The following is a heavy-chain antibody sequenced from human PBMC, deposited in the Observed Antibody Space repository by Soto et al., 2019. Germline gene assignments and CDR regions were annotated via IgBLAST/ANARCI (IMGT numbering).Heavy chain of an antibody. Sequence: PSETLSLTCTFSVVSISRYFWGCIRHPPGKGLEFIGYIFYSGSTNYNPSLKSRVTISVDTSKNQFSLKLSSVTAADTAVYFCARSLSNDLFDCWGPGTLVTVSS. J-gene: IGHJ4*02. CDR3: ARSLSNDLFDC. CDR1: VVSISRYF. V-gene: IGHV4-59*01. CDR2: IFYSGST. D-gene: IGHD3-16*01.